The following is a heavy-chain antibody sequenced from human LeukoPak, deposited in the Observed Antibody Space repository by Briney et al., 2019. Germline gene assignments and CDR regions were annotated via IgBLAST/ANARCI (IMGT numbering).Heavy chain of an antibody. CDR3: ARRDRADGMAGTSYDY. D-gene: IGHD6-19*01. CDR1: GYSFTTYW. Sequence: GESLKISCKGSGYSFTTYWIAWVRQMPGKGLEWMGIIYPGDSDTRYSPSFQGQVTISADKSINTAYLQWSSLKASDTAIYYCARRDRADGMAGTSYDYWGQGTLVTVSS. V-gene: IGHV5-51*01. CDR2: IYPGDSDT. J-gene: IGHJ4*02.